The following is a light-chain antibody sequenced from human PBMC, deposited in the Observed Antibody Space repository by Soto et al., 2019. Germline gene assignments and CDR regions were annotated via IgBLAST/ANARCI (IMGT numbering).Light chain of an antibody. CDR1: QGISSW. CDR3: QQYNSWWT. Sequence: DIQMTQSPSTLSASVGDRVTITCRASQGISSWLAWYQQKPGKAPKLLIYDASSLESGVPSRFSGSGSGTEFTLTISSLQPDDFATYYCQQYNSWWTFGQGTKVEIK. CDR2: DAS. J-gene: IGKJ1*01. V-gene: IGKV1-5*01.